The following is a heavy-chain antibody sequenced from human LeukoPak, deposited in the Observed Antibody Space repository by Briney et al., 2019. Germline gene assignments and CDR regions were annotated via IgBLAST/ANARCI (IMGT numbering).Heavy chain of an antibody. CDR3: ARDDEAYDILTRTAQYNWFDP. V-gene: IGHV4-38-2*02. D-gene: IGHD3-9*01. J-gene: IGHJ5*02. Sequence: SETLSLTCTVSGYSISSGFYWGWIRQPPGKGLEWIGSIYYSGSTYYNPSLKSRVTISVDTSKNQFSLKLSSVTAADTAVYYCARDDEAYDILTRTAQYNWFDPWGQGTLVTVSS. CDR2: IYYSGST. CDR1: GYSISSGFY.